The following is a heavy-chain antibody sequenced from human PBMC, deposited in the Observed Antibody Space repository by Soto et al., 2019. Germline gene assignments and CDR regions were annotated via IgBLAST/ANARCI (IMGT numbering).Heavy chain of an antibody. CDR3: AKDPASSGWPDAFDI. Sequence: GGSLRLSCAASGFTFSSYAMRWVRQAPGKGLEWVSAISGSGGSTYYADSVKGRFTISRDNSKNTLYLQMNSLRAEDTAVYYCAKDPASSGWPDAFDIWGQGTMVTVSS. V-gene: IGHV3-23*01. CDR2: ISGSGGST. D-gene: IGHD6-19*01. CDR1: GFTFSSYA. J-gene: IGHJ3*02.